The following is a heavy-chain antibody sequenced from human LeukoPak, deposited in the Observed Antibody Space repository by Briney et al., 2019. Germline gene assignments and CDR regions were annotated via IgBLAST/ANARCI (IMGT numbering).Heavy chain of an antibody. CDR2: IYPGDSDT. D-gene: IGHD1-1*01. V-gene: IGHV5-51*01. CDR3: ARCGTIGTGGDY. CDR1: EYIFTTYW. J-gene: IGHJ4*02. Sequence: GESLKISCKGSEYIFTTYWIDWVGQMPGKRLVWMGSIYPGDSDTRYSPSFQGQVTISADKSISTAYLQWSSLKASDSAMYYCARCGTIGTGGDYWGQGTLVTVSS.